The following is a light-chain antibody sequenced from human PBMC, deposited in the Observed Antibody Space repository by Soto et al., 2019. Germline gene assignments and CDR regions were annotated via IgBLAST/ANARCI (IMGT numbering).Light chain of an antibody. V-gene: IGLV2-8*01. Sequence: QSVLTQPASVSGSPGQSITISCTGTSSDVGAYNHVAWYQQHPGKAPKFMIYEVNKRPSGVPDRFSGSKSGNTASLTVSGLQAEDEADYYCSSYAGSSNVFGTGTKLTVL. CDR3: SSYAGSSNV. CDR2: EVN. CDR1: SSDVGAYNH. J-gene: IGLJ1*01.